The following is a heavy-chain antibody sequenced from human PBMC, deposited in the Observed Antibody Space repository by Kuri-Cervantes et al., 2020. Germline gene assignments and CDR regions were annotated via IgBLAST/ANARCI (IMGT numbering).Heavy chain of an antibody. CDR3: ARDGSYYYDSSGYYYDYGMDV. CDR2: ISGSGGST. Sequence: GESLKISCAASGFTFSSYAMSWVRQAPGKGLEWVSAISGSGGSTYYADSVKGRFTISRDNAKNSLYLQMNSLRAEDTAVYYCARDGSYYYDSSGYYYDYGMDVWGQGTTVTVSS. CDR1: GFTFSSYA. V-gene: IGHV3-23*01. J-gene: IGHJ6*02. D-gene: IGHD3-22*01.